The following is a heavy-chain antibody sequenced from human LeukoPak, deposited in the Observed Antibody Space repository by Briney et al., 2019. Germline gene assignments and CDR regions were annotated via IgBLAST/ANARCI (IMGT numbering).Heavy chain of an antibody. Sequence: GGSLRLSCAASGFTFSSYSMNWVRQAPGKGLEWVSSISSSSSYIYYADSVKGRFTISRDNAKNSLYLQMNSLRAEDTAVYYCARNNRLRKLSGWYPPSWFDPWGQGTLVTVSS. J-gene: IGHJ5*02. D-gene: IGHD6-19*01. V-gene: IGHV3-21*01. CDR1: GFTFSSYS. CDR3: ARNNRLRKLSGWYPPSWFDP. CDR2: ISSSSSYI.